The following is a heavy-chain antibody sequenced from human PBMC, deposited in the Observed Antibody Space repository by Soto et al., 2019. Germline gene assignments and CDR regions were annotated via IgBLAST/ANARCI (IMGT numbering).Heavy chain of an antibody. J-gene: IGHJ4*02. CDR2: ISYDGSNQ. Sequence: GGSLRLSCAASGFIFSNYDINWVRQAPGKGLEWVAVISYDGSNQYYGDSVKGRFTISRDNSKKTVYLQMNSLRTEDTAVYYCAKSAEVLQYYFDYWGQGTLVTVSS. CDR1: GFIFSNYD. V-gene: IGHV3-30*18. CDR3: AKSAEVLQYYFDY. D-gene: IGHD4-4*01.